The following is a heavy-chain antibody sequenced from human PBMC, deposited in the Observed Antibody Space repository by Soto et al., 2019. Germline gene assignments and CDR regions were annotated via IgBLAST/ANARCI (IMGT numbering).Heavy chain of an antibody. CDR1: GYSFTSYW. Sequence: LGESLKISCKGSGYSFTSYWIIWVRQLPGKGLEWMGRIDPSDSYTKYSPSFQGHVTISADKSVSTAYLQWSSLKASDTAVYYCARHYLHDSSTFDYWGQGTLVTVSS. CDR2: IDPSDSYT. D-gene: IGHD3-22*01. V-gene: IGHV5-10-1*01. CDR3: ARHYLHDSSTFDY. J-gene: IGHJ4*02.